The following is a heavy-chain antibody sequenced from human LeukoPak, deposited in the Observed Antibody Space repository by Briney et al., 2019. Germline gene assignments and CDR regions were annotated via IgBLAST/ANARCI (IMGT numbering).Heavy chain of an antibody. CDR1: GYRFTKSW. J-gene: IGHJ3*02. CDR2: IYPGDSDT. CDR3: ARERGVHTFDI. V-gene: IGHV5-51*01. Sequence: GESLKISCKGSGYRFTKSWIGWVRQMPGKGLEWMGIIYPGDSDTRYSPSFQGQVTISADKSISTAYLQWSSLKASDTAMYYCARERGVHTFDIWGQGTMVTVSS. D-gene: IGHD1-1*01.